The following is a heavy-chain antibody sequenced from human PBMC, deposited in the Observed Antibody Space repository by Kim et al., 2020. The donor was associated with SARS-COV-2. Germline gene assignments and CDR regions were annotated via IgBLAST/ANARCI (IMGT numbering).Heavy chain of an antibody. CDR1: GGSISSSSYY. CDR3: ARDSSSLVLFDNWFDP. V-gene: IGHV4-39*07. D-gene: IGHD6-13*01. Sequence: SETLSLTCTVSGGSISSSSYYWGWIRQPPGKGLEWIGSIYYSGSTYYNPSLKSRVTISVDTSKNQFSLKLSSVTAADTAVYYCARDSSSLVLFDNWFDPWGQGTLVTVSS. CDR2: IYYSGST. J-gene: IGHJ5*02.